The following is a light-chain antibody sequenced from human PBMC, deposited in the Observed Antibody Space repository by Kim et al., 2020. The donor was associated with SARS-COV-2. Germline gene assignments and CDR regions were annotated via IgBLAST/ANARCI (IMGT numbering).Light chain of an antibody. V-gene: IGLV6-57*03. CDR2: ADD. J-gene: IGLJ2*01. CDR1: GRTNTDNY. CDR3: QSYNRSSVV. Sequence: TTASTRGGRTNTDNYEQVYQQRPGGVPTVVITADDHSPSEVSAHFSGSIDNSANSASLTISGLKTEDEADYYCQSYNRSSVVFGGGTQLTVL.